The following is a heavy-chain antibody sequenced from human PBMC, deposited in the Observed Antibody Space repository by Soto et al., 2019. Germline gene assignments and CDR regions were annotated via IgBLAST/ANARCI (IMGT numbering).Heavy chain of an antibody. D-gene: IGHD3-16*02. Sequence: PSETLSLTCTVSGGSISSYYWSWIRQPPGKGLEWIGYIYYSGSTNYNPSLKSRVTISVDTSKNQFSLKLSSVTAADTAVYYCARDLLIETLDWRWFDAMDVWGQGTTVTVSS. J-gene: IGHJ6*02. CDR1: GGSISSYY. V-gene: IGHV4-59*01. CDR3: ARDLLIETLDWRWFDAMDV. CDR2: IYYSGST.